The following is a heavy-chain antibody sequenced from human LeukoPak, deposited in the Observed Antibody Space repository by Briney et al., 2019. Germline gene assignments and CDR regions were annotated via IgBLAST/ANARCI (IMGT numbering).Heavy chain of an antibody. CDR3: TRMNYARFDP. J-gene: IGHJ5*02. Sequence: GGSLRLSCAASGLTVSNAWMSWVRQAPGKGLEWVGRIRSSSDGGTTDYAAPVKGRFTISRDDSESTLFLRMSSLETEDTAVYYCTRMNYARFDPWGQGTLVTVSS. CDR2: IRSSSDGGTT. CDR1: GLTVSNAW. D-gene: IGHD2-2*01. V-gene: IGHV3-15*01.